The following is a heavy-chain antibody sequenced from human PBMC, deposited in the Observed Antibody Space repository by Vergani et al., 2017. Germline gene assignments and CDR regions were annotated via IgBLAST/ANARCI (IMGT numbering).Heavy chain of an antibody. CDR3: ARDNDGFGELLGDY. J-gene: IGHJ4*02. D-gene: IGHD3-10*01. Sequence: QVHLVESGGGVVQPGRSLRLSCAASGFTFGSFGMHWVRQAPGKGLEWVAVIWYDGRNKQYADSVKGRFTVSRDNSQSTLYLQMNSLRAEDTAMYYCARDNDGFGELLGDYWGQGTLVTVSS. CDR2: IWYDGRNK. CDR1: GFTFGSFG. V-gene: IGHV3-33*01.